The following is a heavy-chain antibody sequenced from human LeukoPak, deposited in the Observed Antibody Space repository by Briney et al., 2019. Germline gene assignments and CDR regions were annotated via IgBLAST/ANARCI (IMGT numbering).Heavy chain of an antibody. Sequence: PSETLSLTCTVSGDSITSGNYYWGWIRQPPGKGLEWIGSIYHSGSTYYNPSLKSRVTISVDTSKNQFSLKLSSVTAADTAVYYCARDYTFGGVIAPCYFDYWGQGTLVTVSS. CDR3: ARDYTFGGVIAPCYFDY. D-gene: IGHD3-16*02. CDR1: GDSITSGNYY. V-gene: IGHV4-38-2*02. J-gene: IGHJ4*02. CDR2: IYHSGST.